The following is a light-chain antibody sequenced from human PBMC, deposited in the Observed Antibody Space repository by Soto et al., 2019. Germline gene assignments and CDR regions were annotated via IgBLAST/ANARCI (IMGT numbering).Light chain of an antibody. CDR2: TAS. V-gene: IGKV1-9*01. Sequence: DIQLTQSPSFLSASVGDRVTITCPASQGISSYLAWYQLKPGKAPKLLISTASSLQSGVPSRFNGSGSGTEFTLTISSLQPQDFATYYCQLLDSYPRTFGQGTMVEIK. CDR3: QLLDSYPRT. CDR1: QGISSY. J-gene: IGKJ1*01.